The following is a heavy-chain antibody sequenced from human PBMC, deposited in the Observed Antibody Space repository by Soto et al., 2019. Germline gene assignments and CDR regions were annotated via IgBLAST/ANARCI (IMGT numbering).Heavy chain of an antibody. D-gene: IGHD3-22*01. CDR2: IKQDGSEK. CDR3: AIDYYGLAPDAFSI. CDR1: GFTFSSYW. V-gene: IGHV3-7*01. Sequence: SLRLSCAASGFTFSSYWMSWVRQAPGKGLEWVANIKQDGSEKYYVDSVKGRFTISRDNAKNSLYLQMNSLRAEDTAVYYCAIDYYGLAPDAFSIWGKGTMVT. J-gene: IGHJ3*02.